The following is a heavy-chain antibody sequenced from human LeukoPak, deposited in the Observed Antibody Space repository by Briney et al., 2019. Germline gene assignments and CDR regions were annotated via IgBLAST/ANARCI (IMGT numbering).Heavy chain of an antibody. J-gene: IGHJ6*04. CDR2: IYYSGRT. Sequence: SATLFHPRKLASGAKSKSIDHCGWVRLPPRKGLEWIGSIYYSGRTYYNPSLKSRVTISVDTSKNQFSLKLSSVTAADTAVYYCARLKALVDVWGKGTTVTVSS. CDR1: SGAKSKSIDH. V-gene: IGHV4-39*07. CDR3: ARLKALVDV.